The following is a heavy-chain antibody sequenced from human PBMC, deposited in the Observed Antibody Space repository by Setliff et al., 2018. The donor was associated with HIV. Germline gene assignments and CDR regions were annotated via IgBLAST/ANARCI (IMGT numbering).Heavy chain of an antibody. D-gene: IGHD2-21*01. V-gene: IGHV1-18*01. Sequence: ASVKVSCKASGYTFIHYDVSWVRRAPGQGLEWMGWTNVNNGNTNYAQKFQGRVTMTTDTSTTTVYMELRSLRSDDTAVYYCAGVVRGVIQSAKTFDYWGQGTLVTVSS. CDR2: TNVNNGNT. CDR3: AGVVRGVIQSAKTFDY. CDR1: GYTFIHYD. J-gene: IGHJ4*02.